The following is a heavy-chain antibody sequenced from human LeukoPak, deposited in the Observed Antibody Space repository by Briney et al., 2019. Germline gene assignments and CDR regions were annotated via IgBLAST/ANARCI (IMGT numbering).Heavy chain of an antibody. D-gene: IGHD1-1*01. CDR2: MKPNSGNT. CDR1: GYTVTSYD. J-gene: IGHJ4*02. Sequence: ASVKVSCKASGYTVTSYDINWVRQAAGQGLEWMGWMKPNSGNTGYAQKLQGRVAMTRDTSINTAYLDLYSLRSEDTAVYYCARGYSPSVRTTGNDYWGQGTLVTVSS. CDR3: ARGYSPSVRTTGNDY. V-gene: IGHV1-8*01.